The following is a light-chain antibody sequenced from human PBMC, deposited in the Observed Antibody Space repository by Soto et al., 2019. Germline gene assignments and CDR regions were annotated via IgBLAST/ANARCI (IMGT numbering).Light chain of an antibody. V-gene: IGKV3D-15*01. CDR3: QQRYNWPWT. CDR1: QSVSTN. CDR2: GAS. J-gene: IGKJ1*01. Sequence: EIVMTQSPATLSVSPGERATLSCRASQSVSTNLAWYQQKPGQAPSLLIYGASTRATGIPARFSGSESGTEFTLTISSLQSEDLAVYYCQQRYNWPWTFGQGTKVEI.